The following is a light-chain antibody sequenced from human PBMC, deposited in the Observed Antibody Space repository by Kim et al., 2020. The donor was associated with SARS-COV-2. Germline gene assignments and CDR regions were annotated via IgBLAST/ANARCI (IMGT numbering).Light chain of an antibody. Sequence: GMSGTKSYTGTGNDVGGYNYVSSYQQHTDKIPKLLMFDDTRRPSGVPDRYSGSESGNTAALTISGRQAEDEDDYYCCSISGTNTGVFGTGTNVTVL. CDR3: CSISGTNTGV. CDR1: GNDVGGYNY. J-gene: IGLJ1*01. V-gene: IGLV2-11*03. CDR2: DDT.